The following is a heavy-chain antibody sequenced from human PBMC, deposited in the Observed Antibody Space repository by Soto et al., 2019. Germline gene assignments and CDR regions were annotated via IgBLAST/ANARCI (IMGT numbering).Heavy chain of an antibody. J-gene: IGHJ5*02. V-gene: IGHV1-18*01. D-gene: IGHD2-2*02. CDR3: ARGLRITYCSSTSCYNTDWFDP. CDR2: ISAYNGNT. CDR1: GYTFTSYG. Sequence: ASVKVSCKASGYTFTSYGISWVRQAPGQGLEWMGWISAYNGNTNYAQKLQGRVTMTTDTSTSTAYMELRSLRSDDTAVYYCARGLRITYCSSTSCYNTDWFDPWGQGTLVTVSS.